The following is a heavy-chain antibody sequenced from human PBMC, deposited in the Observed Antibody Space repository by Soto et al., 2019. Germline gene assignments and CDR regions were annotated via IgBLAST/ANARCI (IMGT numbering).Heavy chain of an antibody. D-gene: IGHD4-17*01. V-gene: IGHV4-39*01. CDR3: ARHRTVTSPFDY. CDR1: GGSISSSSYY. CDR2: IYYSGST. Sequence: ASETLSLSCTVSGGSISSSSYYWGWIRQPPGKGLEWIGSIYYSGSTYYNPSLKSRVTISVDTSKNQFSLKLSSVTAADTAVYYCARHRTVTSPFDYWGQGTLVTVSS. J-gene: IGHJ4*02.